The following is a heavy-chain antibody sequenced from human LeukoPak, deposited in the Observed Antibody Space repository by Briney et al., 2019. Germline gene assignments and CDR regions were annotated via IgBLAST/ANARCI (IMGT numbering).Heavy chain of an antibody. CDR1: GFTFSDYA. J-gene: IGHJ3*02. CDR3: AKVVRGGTMIVVVRGAFDI. D-gene: IGHD3-22*01. V-gene: IGHV3-23*01. CDR2: ISGSGGST. Sequence: PGGSLRLSCAASGFTFSDYAMNWVRQTPGKGLEWVSAISGSGGSTYYADSVKGRFTISRDNSKNTLYLQMNSLRAEDTAVYYCAKVVRGGTMIVVVRGAFDIWGQGTMVTVSS.